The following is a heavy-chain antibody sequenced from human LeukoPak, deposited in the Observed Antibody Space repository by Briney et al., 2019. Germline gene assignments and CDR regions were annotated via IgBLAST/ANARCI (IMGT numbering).Heavy chain of an antibody. CDR1: GDSVSSNSAA. J-gene: IGHJ5*02. Sequence: SQTLSLTCAISGDSVSSNSAAWNWIRQSPSRGLEWLGRTYYWSKWYNDYAVSVKSRITINPDTSKNQFSLQLNSVTPEDTAVYYCARDLEEDYGGNSNWFDPWGQGTLVTVSS. D-gene: IGHD4-23*01. V-gene: IGHV6-1*01. CDR2: TYYWSKWYN. CDR3: ARDLEEDYGGNSNWFDP.